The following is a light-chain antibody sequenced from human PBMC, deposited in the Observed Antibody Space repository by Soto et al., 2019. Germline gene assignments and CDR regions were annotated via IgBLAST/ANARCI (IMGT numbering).Light chain of an antibody. CDR1: SSDVGGYNY. Sequence: QSALTQPRSVSGSPGQSVTISCTGTSSDVGGYNYVSWYQQHPGKAPKLMIYDVSKRPSGVPDRFSGSKSGNTASLTISGLQAEDEADYYCCSYVGSYTVFGGGTKVTVL. CDR3: CSYVGSYTV. V-gene: IGLV2-11*01. CDR2: DVS. J-gene: IGLJ3*02.